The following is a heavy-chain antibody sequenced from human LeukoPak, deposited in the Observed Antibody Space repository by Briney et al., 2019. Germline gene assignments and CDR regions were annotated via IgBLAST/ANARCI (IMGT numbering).Heavy chain of an antibody. CDR2: ISAYNGNT. J-gene: IGHJ4*02. CDR1: GYTFTSYG. CDR3: ARDLCSGGSCYSEY. V-gene: IGHV1-18*01. Sequence: GASVKVSCKASGYTFTSYGISWERQAPGQGLEWMGWISAYNGNTNYAQKLQGRATMTTDTSTSTAYMELRSLRSDDTAVYYCARDLCSGGSCYSEYWGQGTLVTVSS. D-gene: IGHD2-15*01.